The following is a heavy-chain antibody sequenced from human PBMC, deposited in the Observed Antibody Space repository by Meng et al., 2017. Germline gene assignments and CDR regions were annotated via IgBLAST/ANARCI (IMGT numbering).Heavy chain of an antibody. CDR3: ARALLRNDGSFDY. CDR2: INWDGGST. Sequence: GESLKISCAAAGFTFDDYGMSWVRQAPGKGLEWVSGINWDGGSTGYADSVKGRFTISRDNAKNSLYLQMNSLRAEDTALYYCARALLRNDGSFDYWGQGTLVTVSS. CDR1: GFTFDDYG. J-gene: IGHJ4*02. D-gene: IGHD1-1*01. V-gene: IGHV3-20*04.